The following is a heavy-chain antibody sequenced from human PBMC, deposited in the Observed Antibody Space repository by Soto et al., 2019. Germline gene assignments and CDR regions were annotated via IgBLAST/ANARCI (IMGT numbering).Heavy chain of an antibody. D-gene: IGHD3-22*01. CDR1: GYTFTSYA. CDR2: INAGNGNT. V-gene: IGHV1-3*01. J-gene: IGHJ4*02. CDR3: ARSIKSCITMIVVVIPDY. Sequence: ASVKVSCKASGYTFTSYAMRWVRQAPGQRLEWMGWINAGNGNTKYSQKFQGRVTITRDTSASTAYMELSSLRSEDTAVYYCARSIKSCITMIVVVIPDYCGQGNLVTVSS.